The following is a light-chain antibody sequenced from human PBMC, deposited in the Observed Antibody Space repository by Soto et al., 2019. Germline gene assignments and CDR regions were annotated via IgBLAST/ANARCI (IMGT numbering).Light chain of an antibody. CDR2: EVS. CDR3: SSYTSSSIDYV. V-gene: IGLV2-14*01. CDR1: RSDVGGYNY. Sequence: QSALTQPASVSGSRGQSITISCTGTRSDVGGYNYVSWYQQHPGKAPKLMIYEVSNRPSGVSNRFSGSKSGNTASLTISGLQAEDEADYYCSSYTSSSIDYVFGTGTKVTGL. J-gene: IGLJ1*01.